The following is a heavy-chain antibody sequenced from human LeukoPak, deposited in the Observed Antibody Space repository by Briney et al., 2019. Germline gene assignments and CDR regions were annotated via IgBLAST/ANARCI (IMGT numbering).Heavy chain of an antibody. J-gene: IGHJ4*02. Sequence: GGSLRLSCAASGFTFSTYCMHWVRQAPGKGPMWVSRICPDGTVTNYADSVKARFIISRDNARNTVYLQMNSLRVEDTAVYYCVRDFRSVDYWGQGTLVTVSS. CDR2: ICPDGTVT. V-gene: IGHV3-74*01. CDR3: VRDFRSVDY. CDR1: GFTFSTYC.